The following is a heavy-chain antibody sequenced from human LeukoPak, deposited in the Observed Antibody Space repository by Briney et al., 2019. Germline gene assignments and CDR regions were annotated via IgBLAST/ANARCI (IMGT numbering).Heavy chain of an antibody. CDR1: GFTFSSYS. V-gene: IGHV3-48*01. D-gene: IGHD6-6*01. CDR2: ISSSSSTI. J-gene: IGHJ4*02. CDR3: ARSELGGY. Sequence: GGSLRLSCAASGFTFSSYSMNWVRQAPGKGLEWVSYISSSSSTIYYADPVKGRFTISRDNAKNSLYLQMNSLRAEDTAVYYCARSELGGYWGQGTLVTVSS.